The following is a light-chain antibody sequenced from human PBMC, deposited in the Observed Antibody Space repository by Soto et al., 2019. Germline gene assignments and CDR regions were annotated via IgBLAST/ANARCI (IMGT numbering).Light chain of an antibody. Sequence: DIQMTQSTSSLSASVGDRVTITCRASQSISSYLNWYQQKPGKAPKLLIYAASSLQSGVPSRFSGSGSGTDFTLTINSLHPEDFATYYCQQSYSAPRTFGQGTKVDI. J-gene: IGKJ1*01. V-gene: IGKV1-39*01. CDR3: QQSYSAPRT. CDR1: QSISSY. CDR2: AAS.